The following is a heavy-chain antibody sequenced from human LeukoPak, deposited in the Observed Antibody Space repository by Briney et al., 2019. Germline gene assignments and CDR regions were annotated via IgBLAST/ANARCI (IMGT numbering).Heavy chain of an antibody. D-gene: IGHD1-26*01. V-gene: IGHV3-21*01. CDR1: GFTFSSYS. CDR3: ARGSWELLNSPFDY. J-gene: IGHJ4*02. CDR2: ISSSSSYI. Sequence: GGSLRLSCAASGFTFSSYSMNWVRQAPGKGLEWVSSISSSSSYIYYAGSLKGRFTTSRDNAKKSLYLQMNSLRAEDTAVYYCARGSWELLNSPFDYWGQGTLVTVSS.